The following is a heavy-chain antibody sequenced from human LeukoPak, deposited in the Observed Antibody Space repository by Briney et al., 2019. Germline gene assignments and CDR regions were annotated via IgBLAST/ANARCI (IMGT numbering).Heavy chain of an antibody. CDR3: ARVSGFSHDAFDI. V-gene: IGHV3-21*01. Sequence: GGSLRLSCAPSGFTFSSYSMNWVRQAPGKGLEWVSSISSSSSYIYYADSVKGRFTLSRDNAKNSLYLQMNSLRAEDTAVYYCARVSGFSHDAFDIWGQGTMVTVSS. J-gene: IGHJ3*02. D-gene: IGHD6-25*01. CDR2: ISSSSSYI. CDR1: GFTFSSYS.